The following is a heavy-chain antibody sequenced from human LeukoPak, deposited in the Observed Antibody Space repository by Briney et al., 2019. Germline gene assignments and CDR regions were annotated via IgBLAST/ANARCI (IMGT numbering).Heavy chain of an antibody. V-gene: IGHV3-21*01. D-gene: IGHD6-13*01. CDR1: GFTFSSYS. CDR3: ASLTSAAAATPSYYWFDP. Sequence: GGSLRLSCAASGFTFSSYSMNWVRQAPGNGLEWVSSISSSSSYIYYADSVKGRFTISRDNAKNSLYLQMNSLRAEDTAVYYCASLTSAAAATPSYYWFDPWGQGTLVTVSS. CDR2: ISSSSSYI. J-gene: IGHJ5*02.